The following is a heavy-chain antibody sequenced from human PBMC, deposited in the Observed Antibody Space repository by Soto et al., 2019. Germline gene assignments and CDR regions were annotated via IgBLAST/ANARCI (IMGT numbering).Heavy chain of an antibody. V-gene: IGHV3-66*01. J-gene: IGHJ4*02. D-gene: IGHD3-10*01. CDR1: GFTVSTYY. CDR3: ARGRSASSDFDS. CDR2: VYSGGTT. Sequence: VQLVESGGGLVQPGGSLRLSCAASGFTVSTYYMNWVRQAPGEGLEWVSVVYSGGTTYYADSVRGRFTISRDNSKRTLFLQRNSLRAEDTAVYYCARGRSASSDFDSWGQGTLVTVSS.